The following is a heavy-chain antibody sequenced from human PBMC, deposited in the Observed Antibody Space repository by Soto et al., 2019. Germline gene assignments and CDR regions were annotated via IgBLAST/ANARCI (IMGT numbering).Heavy chain of an antibody. Sequence: ASVKVSCKASGYTFTGYYMHWVLQAPGQGLEWMGWINPNSGGTNYAQKFQGWVTMTRDTSISTAYMELSRLRSDDTAVYYCARDRGSSSSSRCGMDVWGQGTTVTVSS. D-gene: IGHD6-6*01. CDR2: INPNSGGT. CDR3: ARDRGSSSSSRCGMDV. V-gene: IGHV1-2*04. J-gene: IGHJ6*02. CDR1: GYTFTGYY.